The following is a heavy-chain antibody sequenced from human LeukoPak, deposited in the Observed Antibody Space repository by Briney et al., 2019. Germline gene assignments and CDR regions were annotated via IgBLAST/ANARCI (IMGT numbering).Heavy chain of an antibody. CDR1: GYSISSGYY. J-gene: IGHJ6*03. CDR2: INHSGST. V-gene: IGHV4-34*01. D-gene: IGHD3-16*01. CDR3: ARGLYGGYYYYYMDV. Sequence: SETLSLTCVVSGYSISSGYYWSWIRPPPGKGLEWIGEINHSGSTNYNPSLKSRVTISVDTSKNQFSLKLSSVTAADTAVYYCARGLYGGYYYYYMDVWGKGTTVTVSS.